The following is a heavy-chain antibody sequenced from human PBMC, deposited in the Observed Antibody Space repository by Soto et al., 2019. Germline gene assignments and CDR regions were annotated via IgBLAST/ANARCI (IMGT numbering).Heavy chain of an antibody. CDR1: GGSISSYY. Sequence: SETLSLTCTVSGGSISSYYWSWIRQPPGKGLEWIGYIYYSGSTNYNPSLKRRVTISVDTSKNQFSLKLSSVTAADTAVYYCARNAVYDFWSGYHNNWFDPWGQGTLVTVSS. J-gene: IGHJ5*02. V-gene: IGHV4-59*01. D-gene: IGHD3-3*01. CDR3: ARNAVYDFWSGYHNNWFDP. CDR2: IYYSGST.